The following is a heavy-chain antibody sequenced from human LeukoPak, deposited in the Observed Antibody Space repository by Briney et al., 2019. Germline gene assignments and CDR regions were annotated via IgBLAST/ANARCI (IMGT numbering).Heavy chain of an antibody. CDR1: GFTFSSYA. Sequence: GGSLRLSCAASGFTFSSYAMHWVRQAPGKGLEWVAVISYDGSNKYYADSVKGRFTISRDNSKNTLYLQMNSLRAEDTAVYYCAKGIASDYWGQGTLVTVSS. CDR2: ISYDGSNK. CDR3: AKGIASDY. D-gene: IGHD6-13*01. J-gene: IGHJ4*02. V-gene: IGHV3-30-3*01.